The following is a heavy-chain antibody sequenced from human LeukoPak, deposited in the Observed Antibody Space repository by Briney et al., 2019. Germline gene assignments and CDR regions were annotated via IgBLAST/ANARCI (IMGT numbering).Heavy chain of an antibody. Sequence: PSETLSLTCAVYGGSFSGYYWSWIRQPPGKGLEWIGEINHSGSTNYNPSLKSRVTISVDTSKNQFSLKLSSVTAADTAVYYCVIAAAGIGEDAFDIWGQGTMVTVSS. CDR2: INHSGST. CDR3: VIAAAGIGEDAFDI. CDR1: GGSFSGYY. D-gene: IGHD6-13*01. J-gene: IGHJ3*02. V-gene: IGHV4-34*01.